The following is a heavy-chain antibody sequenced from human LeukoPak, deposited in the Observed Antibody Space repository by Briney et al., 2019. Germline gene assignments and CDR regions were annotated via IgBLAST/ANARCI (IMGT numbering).Heavy chain of an antibody. CDR2: IYWDDDR. V-gene: IGHV2-5*02. CDR1: GFSLNTRGVG. J-gene: IGHJ4*02. Sequence: SGPTLVNPTQTLTLTCTFSGFSLNTRGVGVGWIRQPPGRALEWLALIYWDDDRRYSPSLKSRLTITKDTSKNQEVLTMTNMDPVDTATYFCAHRKNYYDSSVFDNWGQGTLVTVSS. D-gene: IGHD3-22*01. CDR3: AHRKNYYDSSVFDN.